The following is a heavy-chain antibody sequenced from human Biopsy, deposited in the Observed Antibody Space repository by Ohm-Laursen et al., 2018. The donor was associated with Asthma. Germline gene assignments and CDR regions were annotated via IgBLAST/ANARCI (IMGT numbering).Heavy chain of an antibody. CDR1: GGSITSYY. V-gene: IGHV4-59*01. CDR2: IYHSGTT. D-gene: IGHD4-23*01. Sequence: SETLSLTCAVSGGSITSYYWSWIRQPPGKALEWLGYIYHSGTTNYNPSLKSRVTISVDTSKNQFSLKLTSVTAADTAVYYCARTSQRATVVHFGYWGRGTLVTVSS. J-gene: IGHJ4*02. CDR3: ARTSQRATVVHFGY.